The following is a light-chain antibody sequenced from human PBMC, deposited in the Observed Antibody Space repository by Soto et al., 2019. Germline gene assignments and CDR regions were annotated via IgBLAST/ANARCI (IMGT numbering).Light chain of an antibody. V-gene: IGKV1-39*01. Sequence: DLQMTQSPSSLSASVGDRVTITCRASQYVRSYLNWYQQKPGKAPKLLIYEASTLQSGVPSSFSGSGSGTDSTLTITSVQPEDSATYYCQQSYSTPYSFGRGTKLEIK. CDR3: QQSYSTPYS. CDR2: EAS. J-gene: IGKJ2*03. CDR1: QYVRSY.